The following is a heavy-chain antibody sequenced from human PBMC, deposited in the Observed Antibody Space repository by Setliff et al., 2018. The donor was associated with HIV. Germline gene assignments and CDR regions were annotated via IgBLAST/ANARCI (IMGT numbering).Heavy chain of an antibody. J-gene: IGHJ2*01. CDR3: ARMSSSGYYPNWYFDL. CDR1: GFSLSTSGMR. D-gene: IGHD3-22*01. V-gene: IGHV2-70*04. Sequence: SGPTLVNPTQTLTLTCTFSGFSLSTSGMRVSWIRQPPGKALEWLARIDWDDDKFYSTSLKTRLTISKDTSKNQVVRTMTNMDPVDTATYYCARMSSSGYYPNWYFDLWGRGTLVTASS. CDR2: IDWDDDK.